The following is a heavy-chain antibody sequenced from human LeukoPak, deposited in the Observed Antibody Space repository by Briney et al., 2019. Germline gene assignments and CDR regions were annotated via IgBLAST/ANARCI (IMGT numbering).Heavy chain of an antibody. V-gene: IGHV3-9*01. CDR1: GFTFDDYA. D-gene: IGHD6-19*01. Sequence: QTGGSLRLSCAASGFTFDDYAMHWVRQAPGKGLEWVSGISWNSGSIGYADSVKGRFTISRDNSKNTLYLQMNSLRAEDTAVYYCARARYSSGWPLNYWGQGTLVTVSS. CDR2: ISWNSGSI. CDR3: ARARYSSGWPLNY. J-gene: IGHJ4*02.